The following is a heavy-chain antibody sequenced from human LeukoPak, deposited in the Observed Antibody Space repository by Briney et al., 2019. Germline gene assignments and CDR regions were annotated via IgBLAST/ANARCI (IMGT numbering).Heavy chain of an antibody. Sequence: GGSLRLSCAASGFTFSSYSMNWVRQAPGKGLEWASSISSSSSYIYYADSVKGRFTISRDNAKNSLYLQMNSLRAEDTAVYYCARTPPTIFGVVKVEGGTNWFDPWGQGTLVTVSS. CDR3: ARTPPTIFGVVKVEGGTNWFDP. V-gene: IGHV3-21*01. CDR1: GFTFSSYS. CDR2: ISSSSSYI. J-gene: IGHJ5*02. D-gene: IGHD3-3*01.